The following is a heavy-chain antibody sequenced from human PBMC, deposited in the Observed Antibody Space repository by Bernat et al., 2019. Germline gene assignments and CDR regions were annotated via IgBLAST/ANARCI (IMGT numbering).Heavy chain of an antibody. D-gene: IGHD3-22*01. J-gene: IGHJ1*01. CDR2: ISGTGGRT. Sequence: EVQLLESGGGFVQPGGSLRLSCAASGFTFSSYAMSWVRQAPGKGLEWVSAISGTGGRTNYTDSVKGRFTISRDNSKNTLFLQMNSLRAEDTAIYYCAKDQYGDNIVVAPGEHWGQGTLVTVSS. CDR1: GFTFSSYA. V-gene: IGHV3-23*01. CDR3: AKDQYGDNIVVAPGEH.